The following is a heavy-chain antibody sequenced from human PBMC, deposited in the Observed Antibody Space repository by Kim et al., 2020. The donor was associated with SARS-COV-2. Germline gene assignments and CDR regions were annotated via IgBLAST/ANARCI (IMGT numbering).Heavy chain of an antibody. CDR2: RT. V-gene: IGHV3-66*01. J-gene: IGHJ6*02. CDR3: AIGNYYYGMDV. Sequence: RTYYAESVKGRFTISRDNSKNTLYLQMNIRRAEDTAVYYCAIGNYYYGMDVWGQGTTVTVSS.